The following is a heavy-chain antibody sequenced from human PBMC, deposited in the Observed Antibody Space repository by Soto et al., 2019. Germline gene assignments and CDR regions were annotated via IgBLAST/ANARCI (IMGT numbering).Heavy chain of an antibody. J-gene: IGHJ4*02. CDR1: GYTFTSYE. V-gene: IGHV1-3*01. Sequence: ASVKVSCKASGYTFTSYEMHWVRQAPGQRLEWMGWINAGNGNTKYSQKFQGRVTITRDTSASTAYMELSSLRSEDMAVYYCARGIAPYYFDYWGQGTLVTVSS. D-gene: IGHD6-13*01. CDR2: INAGNGNT. CDR3: ARGIAPYYFDY.